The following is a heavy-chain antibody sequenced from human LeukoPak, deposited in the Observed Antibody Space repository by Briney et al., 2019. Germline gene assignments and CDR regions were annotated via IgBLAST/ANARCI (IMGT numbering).Heavy chain of an antibody. D-gene: IGHD3-9*01. CDR1: GFTFSSNY. CDR3: ARAFYDFLTGYPAYFDY. CDR2: IYSGGST. J-gene: IGHJ4*02. Sequence: GGSLRLSCAASGFTFSSNYMSWVRQAPGKGLEWVSVIYSGGSTYYADSVKGRFTISRDNAKNSLYLQMNSLRAEDTAVYYCARAFYDFLTGYPAYFDYWGQGTLVTVSS. V-gene: IGHV3-53*01.